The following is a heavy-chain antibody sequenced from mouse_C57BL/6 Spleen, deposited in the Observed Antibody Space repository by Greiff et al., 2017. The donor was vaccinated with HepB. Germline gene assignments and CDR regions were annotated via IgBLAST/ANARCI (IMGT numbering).Heavy chain of an antibody. CDR3: ARPSTMIRRWFAY. D-gene: IGHD2-4*01. CDR1: GYTFTDYY. Sequence: EVQLQQSGPELVKPGASVKISCKASGYTFTDYYMNWVKQSHGKSLEWIGDINPNNGGTSYNQKFKGKATLTVDKSSSTAYMELRSLTSEDSAVYYCARPSTMIRRWFAYWGQGTLVTVSA. J-gene: IGHJ3*01. V-gene: IGHV1-26*01. CDR2: INPNNGGT.